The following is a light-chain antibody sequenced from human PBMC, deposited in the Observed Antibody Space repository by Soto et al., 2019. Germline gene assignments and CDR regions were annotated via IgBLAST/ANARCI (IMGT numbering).Light chain of an antibody. CDR3: QSYDSSLSGGV. J-gene: IGLJ3*02. V-gene: IGLV1-40*01. CDR2: GNS. CDR1: SSNIGAGYD. Sequence: QSALTQSPSVSGAPGQRVTISCTGSSSNIGAGYDVHWYQQLPGTAPKLLIYGNSNRPSGVPDRFSGSKSGTSASLAITGLQAEDEADYYCQSYDSSLSGGVFGGGTKLTVL.